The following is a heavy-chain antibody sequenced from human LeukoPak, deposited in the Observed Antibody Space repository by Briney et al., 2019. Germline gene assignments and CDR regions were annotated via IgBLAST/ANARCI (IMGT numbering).Heavy chain of an antibody. CDR1: GGSISSSSYY. D-gene: IGHD1-26*01. CDR3: ARDWDDAFDI. Sequence: KPSETLSLTCTVSGGSISSSSYYWGWIRQPPGKGLEWIGYIYYSGSTNYNPSLKSRVTISVDTSKNQFSLKLSSVTAADTAVYYCARDWDDAFDIWGQGTMVTVSS. V-gene: IGHV4-61*01. CDR2: IYYSGST. J-gene: IGHJ3*02.